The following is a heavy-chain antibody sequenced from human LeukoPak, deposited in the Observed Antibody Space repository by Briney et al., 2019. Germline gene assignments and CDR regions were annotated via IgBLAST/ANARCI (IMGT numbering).Heavy chain of an antibody. CDR1: GFTFSSYE. CDR3: ASSIMITFGGVIPAPFDY. V-gene: IGHV3-48*03. CDR2: ISSSGSTI. Sequence: RGSLRLSCAASGFTFSSYEMNWVRQAPGKGLEWVSYISSSGSTIYYADSVKGRFTISRDNAKNSLYLQMNSLRAEDTAVYYCASSIMITFGGVIPAPFDYWGQGTLVTVSS. J-gene: IGHJ4*02. D-gene: IGHD3-16*02.